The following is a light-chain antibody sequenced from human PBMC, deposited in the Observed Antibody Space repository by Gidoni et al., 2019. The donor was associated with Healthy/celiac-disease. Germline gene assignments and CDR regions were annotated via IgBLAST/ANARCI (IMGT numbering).Light chain of an antibody. CDR3: QRRSNWPPVT. Sequence: EIVLTQSPATLSLSPWERATLSCRASQSVSSYLAWYQQKPGQAPRLLIYDASNRATGIPARFSGSGSGTDFTLTISSLEPEDFAVYYCQRRSNWPPVTFGGGTKVEIK. J-gene: IGKJ4*01. V-gene: IGKV3-11*01. CDR1: QSVSSY. CDR2: DAS.